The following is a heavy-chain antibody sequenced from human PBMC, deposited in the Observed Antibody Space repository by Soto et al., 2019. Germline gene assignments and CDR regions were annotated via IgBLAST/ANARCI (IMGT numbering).Heavy chain of an antibody. CDR3: ARGHCSSTTCYKAGFDP. D-gene: IGHD2-2*02. V-gene: IGHV5-51*01. Sequence: GESLKISCKASGYTFTSYWIGWVRQMPGKGLEWMGIIYPGDSDSRYSLSFQGRATISVDRSISTAYLQWSSLKASDTALYYCARGHCSSTTCYKAGFDPWGQGTRVTVSS. CDR1: GYTFTSYW. CDR2: IYPGDSDS. J-gene: IGHJ5*02.